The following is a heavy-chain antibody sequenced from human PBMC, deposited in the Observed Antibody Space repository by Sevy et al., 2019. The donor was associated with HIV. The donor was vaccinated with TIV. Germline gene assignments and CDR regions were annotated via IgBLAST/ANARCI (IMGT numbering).Heavy chain of an antibody. CDR2: FDPEDGET. CDR1: GYTLTELS. Sequence: ASVKVSCKVSGYTLTELSMHWVRQAPGKGLEWMGGFDPEDGETIYAQKFQGRVTMTEDTSTDTAYMELSSLRSEDTAVYYCATGPYCSSTSCLLRRGVNDAFDIWGQGTMVTVSS. CDR3: ATGPYCSSTSCLLRRGVNDAFDI. D-gene: IGHD2-2*01. V-gene: IGHV1-24*01. J-gene: IGHJ3*02.